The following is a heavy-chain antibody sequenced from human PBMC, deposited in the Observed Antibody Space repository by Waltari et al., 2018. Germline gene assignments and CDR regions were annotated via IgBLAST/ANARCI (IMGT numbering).Heavy chain of an antibody. CDR2: MSYSGAT. D-gene: IGHD1-1*01. CDR1: GGSIISHRHY. V-gene: IGHV4-39*01. J-gene: IGHJ3*01. Sequence: QLQLQESGPGLVKPSETLSLTCSVSGGSIISHRHYWVWIRQPPGQGLEWIGTMSYSGATYSSPSLSSRVTIARDTSKNQLSLKLASVTAADTAVYFCATYLGASLGTAAFDVWGQGTMVTVSS. CDR3: ATYLGASLGTAAFDV.